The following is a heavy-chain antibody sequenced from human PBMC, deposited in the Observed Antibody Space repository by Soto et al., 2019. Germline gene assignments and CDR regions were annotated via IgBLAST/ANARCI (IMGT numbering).Heavy chain of an antibody. CDR2: INPSGST. CDR1: GGSFSGFY. Sequence: QVQLEQWGAGLLKSSGTLSLRCVLSGGSFSGFYWSWIRHPPGQGLEWIGDINPSGSTNYNPSLELRVTSAIDTSNIHCSLNVSAVTAADTALYYCARVSVYFFYYLDAWGRGITV. J-gene: IGHJ6*03. CDR3: ARVSVYFFYYLDA. V-gene: IGHV4-34*02.